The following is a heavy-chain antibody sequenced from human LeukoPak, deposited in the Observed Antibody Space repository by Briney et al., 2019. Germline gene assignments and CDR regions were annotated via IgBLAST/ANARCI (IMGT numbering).Heavy chain of an antibody. V-gene: IGHV3-30*18. CDR3: AKDLLAVTAPKAYFDF. CDR2: ISYGGSEK. CDR1: GFIFSSSG. D-gene: IGHD2-21*02. Sequence: GGSLRLSCAVSGFIFSSSGIHWVRQAPGKGPVWVAGISYGGSEKYYAESVKGRFTISRDNSKTTVYLQMNSLKIEDTAVYYCAKDLLAVTAPKAYFDFWGQGTLVTVSS. J-gene: IGHJ4*02.